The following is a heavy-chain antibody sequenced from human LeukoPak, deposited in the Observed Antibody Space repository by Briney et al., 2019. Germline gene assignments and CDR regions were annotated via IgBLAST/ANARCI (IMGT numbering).Heavy chain of an antibody. J-gene: IGHJ4*02. V-gene: IGHV1-18*04. CDR3: ARVGLLWFGELLPPALDY. CDR2: INPNSGNT. CDR1: GYTFTGYY. Sequence: ASVKVSCKASGYTFTGYYMHWVRQAPGQGLEWMGWINPNSGNTNYAQKLQGRVTMTTDTSTSTAYMELRSLRSDDTAVYYCARVGLLWFGELLPPALDYWGQGTLVTVSS. D-gene: IGHD3-10*01.